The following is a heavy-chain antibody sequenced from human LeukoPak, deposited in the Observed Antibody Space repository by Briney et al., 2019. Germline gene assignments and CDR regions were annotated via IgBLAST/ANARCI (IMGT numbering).Heavy chain of an antibody. CDR1: GFSLSTSGVG. V-gene: IGHV2-5*02. Sequence: SGPTLVNPTQTLTLTCTFSGFSLSTSGVGVGWIRQPPGKSLEWLALIFWDDDERYSPSLKSRLTITKDTSQNQVLVTMTNMDPVDTATYYCAHRYSKYFDFWGQGTLVTVSS. CDR3: AHRYSKYFDF. J-gene: IGHJ4*02. D-gene: IGHD2-15*01. CDR2: IFWDDDE.